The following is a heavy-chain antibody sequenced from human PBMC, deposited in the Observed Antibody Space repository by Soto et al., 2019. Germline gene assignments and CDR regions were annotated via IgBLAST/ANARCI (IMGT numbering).Heavy chain of an antibody. J-gene: IGHJ6*03. V-gene: IGHV3-21*01. D-gene: IGHD3-3*01. CDR2: ISSSSSYI. CDR1: GFTFSSYS. Sequence: EVQLVESGGGLVKPGGSLRLSCAASGFTFSSYSMNWVRQAPGKGLEWVSSISSSSSYIYYADSVKGRFTISRDNAKNSLYLQMNSLRAEDTAVYYCARDGLYDFWGHTLGYYYYMDDWGKGTTVTVSS. CDR3: ARDGLYDFWGHTLGYYYYMDD.